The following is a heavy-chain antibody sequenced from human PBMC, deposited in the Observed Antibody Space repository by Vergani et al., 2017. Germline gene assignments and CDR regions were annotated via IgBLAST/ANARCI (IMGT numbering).Heavy chain of an antibody. D-gene: IGHD3-10*01. V-gene: IGHV3-9*01. J-gene: IGHJ6*02. CDR1: GFTFDDYA. Sequence: EVQLVESGGGLVQPGRSLRLSCAASGFTFDDYAMHWVRQAPGKGLEWVSGISWNSGSIGYADSVKGRFTISRDNAKNSLYLQMNSLRAEDTALYYCAKDAGGYYYGSGSYGGSDGMDVWGQGTTVTVSS. CDR3: AKDAGGYYYGSGSYGGSDGMDV. CDR2: ISWNSGSI.